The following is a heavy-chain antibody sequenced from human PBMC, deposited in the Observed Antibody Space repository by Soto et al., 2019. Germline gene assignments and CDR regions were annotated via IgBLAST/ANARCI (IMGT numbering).Heavy chain of an antibody. Sequence: ETLCHRYAVYDGNFRDHCCSWIRQPPGKGLEWIGEINHSGSTNYNPSLKSRVTISVDTSKNQFSLKLSSVTAADTAVYYCARTEVLVVVSAPCFDYWGEGTLGTVSS. J-gene: IGHJ4*02. CDR3: ARTEVLVVVSAPCFDY. CDR2: INHSGST. V-gene: IGHV4-34*01. D-gene: IGHD2-15*01. CDR1: DGNFRDHC.